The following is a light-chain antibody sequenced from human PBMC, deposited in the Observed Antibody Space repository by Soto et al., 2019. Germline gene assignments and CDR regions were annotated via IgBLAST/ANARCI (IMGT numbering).Light chain of an antibody. CDR1: QSVSSN. J-gene: IGKJ1*01. Sequence: EIMMTQSRGTLSVSKVESGTISCRSRQSVSSNLAWYQQKPCQATRLLIYSASSSATGIPSRFSGSGSGTEFTLTISSLQSEDFAVYYCQQYNNWPPGTFGQGTKVDI. CDR2: SAS. V-gene: IGKV3-15*01. CDR3: QQYNNWPPGT.